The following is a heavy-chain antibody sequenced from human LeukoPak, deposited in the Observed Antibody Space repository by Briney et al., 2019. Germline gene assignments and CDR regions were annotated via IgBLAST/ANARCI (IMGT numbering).Heavy chain of an antibody. CDR1: GFTFSSYA. J-gene: IGHJ4*02. CDR2: ISSNGGST. D-gene: IGHD6-19*01. V-gene: IGHV3-64*01. CDR3: ARGTGSGWYFDY. Sequence: GGSLRLSCAASGFTFSSYAMHWVRQAPGKGLEYVSAISSNGGSTYYANSVKGRFTISRDNSKNTLYLQMGSLRAEDVAVYYCARGTGSGWYFDYWGQGTLVTVSS.